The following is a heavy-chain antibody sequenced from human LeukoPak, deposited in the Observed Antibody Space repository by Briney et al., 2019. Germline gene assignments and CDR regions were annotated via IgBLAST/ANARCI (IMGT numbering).Heavy chain of an antibody. J-gene: IGHJ3*02. V-gene: IGHV1-18*01. CDR2: ISAYNGNT. CDR3: ARDGYDILTGYYTGDAFDI. CDR1: GYTFTSYG. Sequence: ASVKVSCKASGYTFTSYGISWVRQAPGQGLEWMGWISAYNGNTNYAQKLQGRVTMTTDTSTSTAYMELRSLRSDDTAVCYCARDGYDILTGYYTGDAFDIWGQGTMVTVSS. D-gene: IGHD3-9*01.